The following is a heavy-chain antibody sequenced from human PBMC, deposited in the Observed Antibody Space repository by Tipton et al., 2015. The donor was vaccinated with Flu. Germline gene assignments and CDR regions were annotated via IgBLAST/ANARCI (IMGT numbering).Heavy chain of an antibody. CDR2: VHRSGRT. D-gene: IGHD4-11*01. V-gene: IGHV4-38-2*01. Sequence: TLSLTCSVFGDSIGSRYYWAWIRQPPGKGLEWIGNVHRSGRTYYNPSLKSRVTMSVETSKNQFSLKLSSVTSADTAVYYCARRDCSNYVSEPKNWFDSWGQGALVIVSS. CDR3: ARRDCSNYVSEPKNWFDS. J-gene: IGHJ5*01. CDR1: GDSIGSRYY.